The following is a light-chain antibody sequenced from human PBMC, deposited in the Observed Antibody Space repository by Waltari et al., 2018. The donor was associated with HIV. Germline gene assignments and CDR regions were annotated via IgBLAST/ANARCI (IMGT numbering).Light chain of an antibody. Sequence: SLDLTPPSSVSVSLGQAARFTCSRDLLATQNALWFQQKPGQAPVVVIYQDTERPSAIPERFSGSSSGTTVTLTIGGVQVEDEADYYCYSAADDNRLIFGGGTKLTVL. CDR1: LLATQN. V-gene: IGLV3-27*01. CDR3: YSAADDNRLI. CDR2: QDT. J-gene: IGLJ2*01.